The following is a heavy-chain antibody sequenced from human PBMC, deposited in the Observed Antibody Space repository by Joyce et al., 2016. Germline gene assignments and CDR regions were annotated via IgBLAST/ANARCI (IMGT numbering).Heavy chain of an antibody. V-gene: IGHV4-30-2*01. Sequence: QLQLQESGSGLVKPSQTLALTCTVSGGSISSGGHPWSWIRQTPGEGLEWIGYVYHFGSTDYNPSLKSRGTISIDKTKNQFSLMLTSVTAADTAVYFCARGGGSSWPFDYWGQGILVTVSS. CDR1: GGSISSGGHP. J-gene: IGHJ4*02. CDR3: ARGGGSSWPFDY. D-gene: IGHD6-13*01. CDR2: VYHFGST.